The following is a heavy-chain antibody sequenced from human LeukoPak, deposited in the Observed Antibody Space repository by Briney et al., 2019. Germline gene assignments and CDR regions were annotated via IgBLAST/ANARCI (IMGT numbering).Heavy chain of an antibody. Sequence: GGSPRLFCAASGFTFSNYAMSWVRQAPGKGLEWVSSIDASGGATYYADSVKGRFTISRDNSKNTFYLQMNSLRAEDTAVYSCAKGSGSGWYGWFAPWGQGTLVTVSS. J-gene: IGHJ5*02. CDR2: IDASGGAT. CDR3: AKGSGSGWYGWFAP. CDR1: GFTFSNYA. V-gene: IGHV3-23*01. D-gene: IGHD6-19*01.